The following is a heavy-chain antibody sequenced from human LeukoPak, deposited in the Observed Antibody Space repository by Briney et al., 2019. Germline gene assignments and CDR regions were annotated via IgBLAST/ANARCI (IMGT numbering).Heavy chain of an antibody. CDR2: ISGAGYNT. J-gene: IGHJ4*02. D-gene: IGHD1-1*01. CDR1: GFTFRNYA. Sequence: GGTLRLSCAGSGFTFRNYAMSWVRQAPGKGLEWVSAISGAGYNTYYADSVKGRFTLSRDNSKNTQFLQMNSLRAEDTALYYCAKGQETESRLDSWGQGTLVTVSS. V-gene: IGHV3-23*01. CDR3: AKGQETESRLDS.